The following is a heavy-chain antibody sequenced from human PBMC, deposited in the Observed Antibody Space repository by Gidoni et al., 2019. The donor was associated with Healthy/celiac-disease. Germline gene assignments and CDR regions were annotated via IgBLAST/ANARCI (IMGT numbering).Heavy chain of an antibody. CDR1: GFTFSSYG. Sequence: QVQLVESGGGVVQPGRSLRLSCAASGFTFSSYGMHWVRQAPGKGLEWVAVIWYDGSNKYYADSVKGRFTISRDNSKNTLYLQMNSLRAEDTAVYYCARAVTTYVWGSYRYRWWFDPWGQGTLVTVSS. D-gene: IGHD3-16*02. J-gene: IGHJ5*02. V-gene: IGHV3-33*01. CDR3: ARAVTTYVWGSYRYRWWFDP. CDR2: IWYDGSNK.